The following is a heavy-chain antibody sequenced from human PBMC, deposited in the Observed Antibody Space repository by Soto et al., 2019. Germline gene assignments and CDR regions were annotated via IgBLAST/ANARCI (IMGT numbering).Heavy chain of an antibody. CDR1: GYTFTSYD. Sequence: GASVKVSCKASGYTFTSYDINWVRQATGQGLEWMGWMNPNSGNKGYAPKVQGRVTMTRNTSISTAYMELSSLRSEDTAVHSCARGGRCSSTSCYSEFYYWGQGTLVTVSS. CDR2: MNPNSGNK. CDR3: ARGGRCSSTSCYSEFYY. V-gene: IGHV1-8*01. D-gene: IGHD2-2*02. J-gene: IGHJ4*02.